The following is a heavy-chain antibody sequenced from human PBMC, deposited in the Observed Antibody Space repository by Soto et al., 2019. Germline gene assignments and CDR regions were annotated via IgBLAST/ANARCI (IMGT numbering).Heavy chain of an antibody. CDR1: GFTFDDYG. Sequence: GGSLRLSCAASGFTFDDYGMSWVRQAPGKGLEWVSGINWNGGSTGYADSVKGRFTISRDNAKNSLYLQMNSLRAEDTALYHCARDLHCSGGSCYSADDAFDIWGQGTMVTVSS. J-gene: IGHJ3*02. V-gene: IGHV3-20*01. D-gene: IGHD2-15*01. CDR3: ARDLHCSGGSCYSADDAFDI. CDR2: INWNGGST.